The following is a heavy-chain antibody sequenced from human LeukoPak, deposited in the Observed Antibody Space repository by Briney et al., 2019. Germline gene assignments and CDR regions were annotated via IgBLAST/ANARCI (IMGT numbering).Heavy chain of an antibody. Sequence: GGSLRLSRAASGFAFSSYSMNWVRQAPGKGLEWVSSISSSSSYIYYADSVKGRFTISRDNAKNSLYLQMNSLRAEDTAVYYCARASGIAAADYYYYMDVWGKGTTVTVSS. CDR1: GFAFSSYS. J-gene: IGHJ6*03. CDR2: ISSSSSYI. V-gene: IGHV3-21*01. CDR3: ARASGIAAADYYYYMDV. D-gene: IGHD6-13*01.